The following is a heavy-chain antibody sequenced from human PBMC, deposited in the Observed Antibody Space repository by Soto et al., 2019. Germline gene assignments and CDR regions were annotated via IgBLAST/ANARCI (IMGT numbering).Heavy chain of an antibody. J-gene: IGHJ4*02. CDR3: ARGGVEVAAAGTHY. D-gene: IGHD6-13*01. Sequence: ASAEVCCKASGYTFTSYYMQWVRQAPGQGLEWMGIINPSGGSTSYAQKFQGRVTMTRDTSTSTVYMELSSLRSEDTAVYYCARGGVEVAAAGTHYWGQGTLVTVSS. CDR1: GYTFTSYY. CDR2: INPSGGST. V-gene: IGHV1-46*01.